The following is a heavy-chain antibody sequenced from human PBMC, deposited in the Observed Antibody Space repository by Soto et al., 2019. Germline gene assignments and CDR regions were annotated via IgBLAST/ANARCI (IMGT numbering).Heavy chain of an antibody. Sequence: ASVKVSCKASGYTFTSYAMHWVRQAPGQRLEWMGWINAGNGNTKYSQKFQGRVTITRDTSASTAYMELSSLRSEDTAVYYCASVYCSSTSCYARALGYWGQGTLVTVSS. D-gene: IGHD2-2*01. CDR2: INAGNGNT. CDR3: ASVYCSSTSCYARALGY. V-gene: IGHV1-3*01. CDR1: GYTFTSYA. J-gene: IGHJ4*02.